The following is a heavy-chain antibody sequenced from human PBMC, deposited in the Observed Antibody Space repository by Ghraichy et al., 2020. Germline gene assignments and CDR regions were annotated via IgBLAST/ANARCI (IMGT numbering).Heavy chain of an antibody. Sequence: SETLSLTCTVSGGSIRSSSYYWGWIRQPPGKGLEWIGTIYYTGNTYYNPSLKSRVTISVDTSKNQFSLRMRSGTAADTAMYYCTRRAGGAVAGSGDNYWGQGTLVTVSS. CDR2: IYYTGNT. J-gene: IGHJ4*02. D-gene: IGHD6-19*01. CDR1: GGSIRSSSYY. CDR3: TRRAGGAVAGSGDNY. V-gene: IGHV4-39*01.